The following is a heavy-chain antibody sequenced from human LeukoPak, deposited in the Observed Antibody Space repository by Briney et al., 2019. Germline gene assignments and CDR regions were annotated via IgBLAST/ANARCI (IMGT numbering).Heavy chain of an antibody. CDR3: ATAGAGYNFFGLD. CDR2: IHNSGGTI. Sequence: PGGSLRLSCAASGFTFSIYSMNWVRQAPEKGLEWVSYIHNSGGTIYYADSVKGRFTISRDNAQNSLFLQMNSLRDEDTAVYYCATAGAGYNFFGLDWGQGTLVTVSS. V-gene: IGHV3-48*02. D-gene: IGHD5-24*01. CDR1: GFTFSIYS. J-gene: IGHJ4*02.